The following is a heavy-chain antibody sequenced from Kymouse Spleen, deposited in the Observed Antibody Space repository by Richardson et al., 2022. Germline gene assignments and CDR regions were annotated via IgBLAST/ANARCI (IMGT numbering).Heavy chain of an antibody. CDR3: ARDYDFWSGPYYYYYGMDV. D-gene: IGHD3-3*01. V-gene: IGHV3-7*01. Sequence: EVQLVESGGGLVQPGGSLRLSCAASGFTFSSYWMSWVRQAPGKGLEWVANIKQDGSEKYYVDSVKGRFTISRDNAKNSLYLQMNSLRAEDTAVYYCARDYDFWSGPYYYYYGMDVWGQGTTVTVSS. J-gene: IGHJ6*02. CDR2: IKQDGSEK. CDR1: GFTFSSYW.